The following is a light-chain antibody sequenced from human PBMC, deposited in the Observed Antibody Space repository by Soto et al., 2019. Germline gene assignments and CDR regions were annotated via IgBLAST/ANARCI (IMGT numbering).Light chain of an antibody. CDR1: QTVSSNY. Sequence: EIILTQSPDTLSLSPGARATLSCRASQTVSSNYLAWCQQRPGQAPRLLIYGAPTRAAGIPDRFSGSGSGTDFTLTITRLEPEDSAVYFCQQYTGPPTTFGQGTRLEI. CDR3: QQYTGPPTT. V-gene: IGKV3-20*01. J-gene: IGKJ5*01. CDR2: GAP.